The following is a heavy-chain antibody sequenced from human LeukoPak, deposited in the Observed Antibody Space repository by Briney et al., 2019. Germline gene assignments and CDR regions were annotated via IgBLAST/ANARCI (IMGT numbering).Heavy chain of an antibody. CDR3: ARVAYSYGLRDC. D-gene: IGHD2-15*01. CDR2: INSDGSST. J-gene: IGHJ4*02. V-gene: IGHV3-74*01. CDR1: GFTFNTHW. Sequence: GGSQRLSCAASGFTFNTHWMRWVRQAPGKGLVWVSGINSDGSSTSYADSVKGRFTISRDNAKNTLFLQMNSLRAEDTAVYYCARVAYSYGLRDCWGQGTLVTVSS.